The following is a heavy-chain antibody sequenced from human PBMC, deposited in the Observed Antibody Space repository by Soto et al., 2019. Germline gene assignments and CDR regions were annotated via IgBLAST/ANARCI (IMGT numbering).Heavy chain of an antibody. Sequence: PAKVSCKASGGTLSSNAISWVRQATGQGLEWMGGIIPIFGTANYAQKFQGRVTITADESTSTAYMELSSLRSEDTAVYYCAGTYCSVGSCYADFDYWGQGTLVTVSS. D-gene: IGHD2-15*01. J-gene: IGHJ4*02. CDR3: AGTYCSVGSCYADFDY. CDR1: GGTLSSNA. V-gene: IGHV1-69*13. CDR2: IIPIFGTA.